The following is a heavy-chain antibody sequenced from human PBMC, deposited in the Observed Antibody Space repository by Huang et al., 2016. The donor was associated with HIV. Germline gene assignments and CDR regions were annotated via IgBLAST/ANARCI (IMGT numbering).Heavy chain of an antibody. CDR3: ARGPSTPATEL. Sequence: PSDTLSLTCLVSGDSVDSSYSYWGWVRQPPGKGLEWMGSIYSNGKTYYNKYLKSRITISVDTSKNHFSLNLKTVTAADTAVYYCARGPSTPATELWGQGTMVTVSS. CDR1: GDSVDSSYSY. CDR2: IYSNGKT. V-gene: IGHV4-39*02. D-gene: IGHD1-1*01. J-gene: IGHJ3*01.